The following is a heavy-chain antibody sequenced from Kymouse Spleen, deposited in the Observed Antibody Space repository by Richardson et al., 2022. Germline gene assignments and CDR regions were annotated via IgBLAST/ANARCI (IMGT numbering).Heavy chain of an antibody. Sequence: QVQLQQWGAGLLKPSETLSLTCAVYGGSFSGYYWSWIRQPPGKGLEWIGEINHSGSTNYNPSLKSRVTISVDTSKNQFSLKLSSVTAADTAVYYCARGALTGTTLYYFDYWGQGTLVTVSS. V-gene: IGHV4-34*01. D-gene: IGHD1-7*01. CDR2: INHSGST. CDR3: ARGALTGTTLYYFDY. CDR1: GGSFSGYY. J-gene: IGHJ4*02.